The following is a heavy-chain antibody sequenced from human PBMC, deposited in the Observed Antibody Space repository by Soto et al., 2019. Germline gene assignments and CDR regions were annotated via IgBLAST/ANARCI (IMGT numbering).Heavy chain of an antibody. V-gene: IGHV4-61*05. CDR1: GGSISSSSYY. CDR3: VRTNRDSEIDY. J-gene: IGHJ4*02. CDR2: IYYSGST. Sequence: PSETLSLTCTVSGGSISSSSYYWGWFRQPPGKGLEWIGDIYYSGSTNYNPSLKSGDTISVDTSKNQFSLKLSSVTAADTAVYYCVRTNRDSEIDYWGQGTLVSVSS.